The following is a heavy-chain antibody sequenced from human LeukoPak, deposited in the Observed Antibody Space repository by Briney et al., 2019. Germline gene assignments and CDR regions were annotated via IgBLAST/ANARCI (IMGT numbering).Heavy chain of an antibody. Sequence: PSETLSLTCTVSGDSITSYYWSWVRQPPGKGLEWIGYIYYTGSTNYNPSLKSRVTMSVDTSKNQFSLKLTSVTAADTAVYCCARERDGYYYFDYWGQGTLVTVSS. CDR3: ARERDGYYYFDY. D-gene: IGHD1-1*01. J-gene: IGHJ4*02. CDR2: IYYTGST. V-gene: IGHV4-59*01. CDR1: GDSITSYY.